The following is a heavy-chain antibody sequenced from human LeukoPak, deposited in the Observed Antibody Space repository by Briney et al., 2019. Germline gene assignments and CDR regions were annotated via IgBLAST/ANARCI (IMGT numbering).Heavy chain of an antibody. CDR2: SYYSGIT. CDR3: ARATYDLLTGYYLDS. V-gene: IGHV4-31*03. CDR1: GGSITSGRYY. Sequence: SQTLSLTCSVSGGSITSGRYYWTWIRQYPEKGLEWLWYSYYSGITHFKSSLKSRPPISQDKSKNQFSLNLTSATAADTAVYYCARATYDLLTGYYLDSWGQGTLVTVSS. D-gene: IGHD3-9*01. J-gene: IGHJ4*02.